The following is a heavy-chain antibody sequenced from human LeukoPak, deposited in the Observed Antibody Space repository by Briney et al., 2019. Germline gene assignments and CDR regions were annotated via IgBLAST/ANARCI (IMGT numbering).Heavy chain of an antibody. CDR2: IYYSGST. D-gene: IGHD3-3*01. J-gene: IGHJ4*02. CDR3: ARKTYYDFWSGPLFDY. CDR1: GGSISSYY. V-gene: IGHV4-59*01. Sequence: PSETLSLTCTVSGGSISSYYWSWIRQPPGKGLGWIGYIYYSGSTNYNPSLKSRVTISVDTSKNQFSLKLSSVTAADTAVYYCARKTYYDFWSGPLFDYWGQGTLVTVSS.